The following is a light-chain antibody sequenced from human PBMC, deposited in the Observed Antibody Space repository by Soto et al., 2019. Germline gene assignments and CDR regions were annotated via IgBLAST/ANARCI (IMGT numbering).Light chain of an antibody. CDR3: SSYGGSYTVV. CDR1: SSDVGGYNY. J-gene: IGLJ2*01. Sequence: QSALTQPPSASGSPGQSVAISCTGTSSDVGGYNYVSWYQQHPGKAPKLMIYEVNKRPSGVPDRFSGSKSGNTASLTISGLQAEDEADYYCSSYGGSYTVVFGGGTKLTVL. V-gene: IGLV2-8*01. CDR2: EVN.